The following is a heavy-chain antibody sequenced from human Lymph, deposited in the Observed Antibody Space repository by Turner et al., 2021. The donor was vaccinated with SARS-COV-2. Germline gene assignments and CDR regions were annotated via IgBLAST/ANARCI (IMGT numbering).Heavy chain of an antibody. CDR3: AKDGYDGIYCGGGSCYSGWFDP. V-gene: IGHV3-23*01. Sequence: EVQLLESGGGLVQPGGSLRLSCAASGSTFSSYTMSWVRQAPGKGLEWVSAISGSGASTYYADSVKGRFTISRDNSKNTLYLQMNSLRVEDTAVYYCAKDGYDGIYCGGGSCYSGWFDPWGQGTLVTVSS. D-gene: IGHD2-15*01. J-gene: IGHJ5*02. CDR1: GSTFSSYT. CDR2: ISGSGAST.